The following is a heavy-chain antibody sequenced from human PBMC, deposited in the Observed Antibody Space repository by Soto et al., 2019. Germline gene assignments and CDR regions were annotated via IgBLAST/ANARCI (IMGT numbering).Heavy chain of an antibody. CDR2: ISYDGSNK. Sequence: QVQLVESGGGVVQPGRSLRLSCAASGFTFSSYAMHWVRQAPGKGLEWVAVISYDGSNKHYADSVKGRFTISRDNSKNTLYLQMNSLRAEDTAVYYCARDLYCSGGSCYSYGMDVWGQGTTVTVSS. D-gene: IGHD2-15*01. J-gene: IGHJ6*02. CDR3: ARDLYCSGGSCYSYGMDV. CDR1: GFTFSSYA. V-gene: IGHV3-30-3*01.